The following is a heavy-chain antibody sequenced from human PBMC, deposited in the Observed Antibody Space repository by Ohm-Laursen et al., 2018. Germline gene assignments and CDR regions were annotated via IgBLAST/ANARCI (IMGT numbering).Heavy chain of an antibody. CDR1: GGSISSYY. CDR3: ARSQGVGATVDWFDP. CDR2: IYYSGST. D-gene: IGHD1-26*01. J-gene: IGHJ5*02. V-gene: IGHV4-59*07. Sequence: SDTLSLTCTVSGGSISSYYWSWIRQPPGKGLEWIGYIYYSGSTNYNPSLKSRVTISVDTSKNQFSLKLSSVTAADTAVYYCARSQGVGATVDWFDPWGQGTLVTVSS.